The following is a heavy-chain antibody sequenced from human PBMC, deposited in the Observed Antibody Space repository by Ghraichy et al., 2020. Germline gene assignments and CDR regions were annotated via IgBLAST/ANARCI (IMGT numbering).Heavy chain of an antibody. Sequence: GGSLRLSCAASGFTFSSYAMSWVRQAPGKGLEWVSAISGSGGSTYYADSVKGRFTISRDNSKNTLYLQMNSLRAEDTAVYYCAKDRLWQQLPDNWFDPWGQGTLVTVSS. D-gene: IGHD6-13*01. CDR3: AKDRLWQQLPDNWFDP. V-gene: IGHV3-23*01. J-gene: IGHJ5*02. CDR2: ISGSGGST. CDR1: GFTFSSYA.